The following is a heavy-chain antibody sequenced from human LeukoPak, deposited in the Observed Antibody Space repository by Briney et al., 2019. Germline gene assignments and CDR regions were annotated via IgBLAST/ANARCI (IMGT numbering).Heavy chain of an antibody. CDR2: ISWNSGSI. V-gene: IGHV3-9*01. CDR1: GFTFDDYA. CDR3: AKGRDPDYYYYGMDV. J-gene: IGHJ6*02. Sequence: PGRSLRLSCAASGFTFDDYAMHWVRQAPGKGLEWVSGISWNSGSIGYADSVKGRFTISSGNAKNSLYLQMNSLRAEDTALYYCAKGRDPDYYYYGMDVWGQGTTVTVSS.